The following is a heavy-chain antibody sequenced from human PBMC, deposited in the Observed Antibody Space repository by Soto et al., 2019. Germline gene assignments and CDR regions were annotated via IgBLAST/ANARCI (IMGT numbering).Heavy chain of an antibody. Sequence: ASVKVSCKASGYTFTSYGISWVRQAPGQGLEWMGWISAYNGNTNYGQKLQGRVTMTTDTSTSTAYIELRSLRSADTAVYYCASAPDYGDSYYFDYWGQGTLVTVSS. CDR2: ISAYNGNT. CDR3: ASAPDYGDSYYFDY. CDR1: GYTFTSYG. V-gene: IGHV1-18*01. D-gene: IGHD4-17*01. J-gene: IGHJ4*02.